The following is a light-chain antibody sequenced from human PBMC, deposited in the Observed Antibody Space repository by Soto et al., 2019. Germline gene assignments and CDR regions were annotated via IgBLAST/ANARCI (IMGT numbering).Light chain of an antibody. V-gene: IGKV3-11*01. CDR2: DAS. Sequence: EIVLTQSPVPLSLSPGERATLSCRASQRVGSYLAWYQQKPGLAPRLLIYDASKRATGIPPRFSGSGSGTDFTLTISSLEPEEFAVYYCQHRSVWPVSFGQGTRLEIK. CDR3: QHRSVWPVS. J-gene: IGKJ5*01. CDR1: QRVGSY.